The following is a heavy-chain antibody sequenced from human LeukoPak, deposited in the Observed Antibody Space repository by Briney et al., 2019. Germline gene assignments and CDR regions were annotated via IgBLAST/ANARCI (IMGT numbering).Heavy chain of an antibody. Sequence: ASVKVSCNASGYTFTSYGISWVRQAPGQGLEWMGWICAYNGNTNYAQKLQGRVTMTTDASTSTAYMELRSLRSDDTAVYYCARDSVLLWFGELFRSDAFDIWGQGTMVTVSS. V-gene: IGHV1-18*01. CDR2: ICAYNGNT. D-gene: IGHD3-10*01. CDR1: GYTFTSYG. CDR3: ARDSVLLWFGELFRSDAFDI. J-gene: IGHJ3*02.